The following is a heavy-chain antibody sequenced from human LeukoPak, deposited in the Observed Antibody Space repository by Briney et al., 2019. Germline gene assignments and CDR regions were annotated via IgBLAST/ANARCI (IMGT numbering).Heavy chain of an antibody. CDR2: ISGNVENT. D-gene: IGHD3-10*01. J-gene: IGHJ4*02. CDR3: ANQRGGY. CDR1: GFIFSSYA. Sequence: GGSLRLSCAASGFIFSSYAMSWVRQAPGKGLEWVSAISGNVENTYYADSAKGRFSISRDNSRNTVYLQMNSLRPEDTAVYYCANQRGGYWGQGTLVTVSS. V-gene: IGHV3-23*01.